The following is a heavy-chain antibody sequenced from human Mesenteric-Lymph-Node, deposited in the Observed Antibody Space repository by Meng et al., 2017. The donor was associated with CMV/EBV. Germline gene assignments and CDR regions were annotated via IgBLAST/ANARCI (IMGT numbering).Heavy chain of an antibody. Sequence: GGSLRLSCAASGFTFSSYWMHWVRQAPGKGLVWVSRINSDGSSTSYADSVKGRITISRDNAKNTLYLQMNSLRVEDTAVHYCARGNYYAMDVWGQGTTVTVSS. J-gene: IGHJ6*02. V-gene: IGHV3-74*01. CDR1: GFTFSSYW. CDR3: ARGNYYAMDV. CDR2: INSDGSST.